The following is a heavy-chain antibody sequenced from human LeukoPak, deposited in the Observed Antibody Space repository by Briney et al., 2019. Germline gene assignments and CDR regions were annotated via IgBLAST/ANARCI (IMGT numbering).Heavy chain of an antibody. CDR2: TYYRSKWYN. CDR3: ARDSVATISPYYYYYYMDV. Sequence: SQTLSLTCAISGDSVSSNSAAWNWIRQSPSRGLEWLGRTYYRSKWYNDYAVSVKSRITINPDTSKNHFSLQLNSVTPEDTAVYYCARDSVATISPYYYYYYMDVWGKGTTVTVSS. CDR1: GDSVSSNSAA. V-gene: IGHV6-1*01. D-gene: IGHD5-12*01. J-gene: IGHJ6*03.